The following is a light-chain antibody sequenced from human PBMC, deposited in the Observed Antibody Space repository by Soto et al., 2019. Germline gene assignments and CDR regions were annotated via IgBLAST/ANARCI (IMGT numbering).Light chain of an antibody. CDR3: HQYYTWPRT. V-gene: IGKV3-11*01. CDR1: QSVSSY. CDR2: DAS. J-gene: IGKJ1*01. Sequence: EIVLTQSPATLSLSPGERATLSCRASQSVSSYLAWYQQKPGQAPRLLIYDASNRATGIPARFSGSGSGTDFTLTISSLEPEDFAVYYCHQYYTWPRTFGQGTKVEIK.